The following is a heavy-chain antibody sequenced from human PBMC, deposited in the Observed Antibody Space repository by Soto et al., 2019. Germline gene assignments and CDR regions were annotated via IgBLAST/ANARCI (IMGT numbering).Heavy chain of an antibody. CDR3: TSWSGQRYYYGMDV. J-gene: IGHJ6*02. D-gene: IGHD3-10*01. V-gene: IGHV3-49*03. CDR1: GFTFGDYA. Sequence: PGGSLRLSCTASGFTFGDYAMSWFRQAPGKGLEWVGFIRSKAYGGTTEYAASVKGRFTISRDDSKSIAYLQMNSLKTEDTAVYYCTSWSGQRYYYGMDVWGQGTTVTVSS. CDR2: IRSKAYGGTT.